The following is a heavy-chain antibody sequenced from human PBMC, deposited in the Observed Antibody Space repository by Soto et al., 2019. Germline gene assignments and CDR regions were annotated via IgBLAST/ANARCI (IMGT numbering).Heavy chain of an antibody. CDR2: ISGSGGST. Sequence: GGSLKLSCAASGFTFSSYAMSWVRQAPGKGQEWVSAISGSGGSTYYADSVKGRFTISRDNSKNTLYLQMNSLRAEDTAVYYCAKDYGDHPYYYYGMDVWGQGTTVTGSS. J-gene: IGHJ6*02. CDR3: AKDYGDHPYYYYGMDV. D-gene: IGHD4-17*01. CDR1: GFTFSSYA. V-gene: IGHV3-23*01.